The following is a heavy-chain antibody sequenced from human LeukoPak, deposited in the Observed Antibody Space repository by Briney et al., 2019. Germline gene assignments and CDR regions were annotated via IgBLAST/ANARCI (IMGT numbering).Heavy chain of an antibody. Sequence: PGGSLRLSCTASGFTLSSHGMRWVRQAPGKGLEWVAVISYDGRNEYYADSMRGRFTVSRDNSKNTLYLQMNSVRAEDTAVYYCATDSPYSYADLWGRGTLVTVSS. CDR2: ISYDGRNE. J-gene: IGHJ2*01. V-gene: IGHV3-30*03. CDR3: ATDSPYSYADL. CDR1: GFTLSSHG. D-gene: IGHD5-18*01.